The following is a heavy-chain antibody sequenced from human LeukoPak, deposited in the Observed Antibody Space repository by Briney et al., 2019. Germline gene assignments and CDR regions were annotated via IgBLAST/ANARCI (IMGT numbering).Heavy chain of an antibody. CDR2: MNPNSGNT. J-gene: IGHJ6*02. CDR3: ARDSPPGVLMVYASLYYYYYGMDV. CDR1: GYTFTSYD. Sequence: ASVKVSCKASGYTFTSYDINWVRQATGQGLEWMGWMNPNSGNTGYAQKFQGRVTMTRNTSISTAYMELSSLRSEDTAVYYCARDSPPGVLMVYASLYYYYYGMDVWGQGTTVTVSS. D-gene: IGHD2-8*01. V-gene: IGHV1-8*01.